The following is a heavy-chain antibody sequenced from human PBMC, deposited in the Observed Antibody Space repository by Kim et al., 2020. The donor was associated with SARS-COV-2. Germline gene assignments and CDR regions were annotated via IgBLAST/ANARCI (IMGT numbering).Heavy chain of an antibody. D-gene: IGHD3-9*01. CDR1: GHTFTGYY. V-gene: IGHV1-2*02. Sequence: ASVKVSCKASGHTFTGYYFHWVRQAPGQGLEWMGRVNPNSGGTNNAQMFEGRITMTWDTSITTAYMELSSLRSDDTAIYYWAGSKLYEILTGHSESYYYYGLHVGGQGTTVTVSS. J-gene: IGHJ6*02. CDR2: VNPNSGGT. CDR3: AGSKLYEILTGHSESYYYYGLHV.